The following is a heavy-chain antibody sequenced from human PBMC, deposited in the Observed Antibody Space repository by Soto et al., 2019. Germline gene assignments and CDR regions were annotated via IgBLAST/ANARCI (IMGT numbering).Heavy chain of an antibody. J-gene: IGHJ4*02. CDR2: ISYDGSKK. CDR1: GFTFSCYA. V-gene: IGHV3-30-3*01. CDR3: EREVRTVAGTLDY. D-gene: IGHD6-19*01. Sequence: GSLRLSCAASGFTFSCYAMHWVRQAPGKGLGGGGGISYDGSKKYYAGFGEGRFTIFRGNSKNTLYLQMHSPRDEDTDVYYCEREVRTVAGTLDYWGQGTLVTVSS.